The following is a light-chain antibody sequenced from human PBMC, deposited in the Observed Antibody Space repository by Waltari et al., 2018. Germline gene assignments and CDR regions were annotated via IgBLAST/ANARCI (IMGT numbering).Light chain of an antibody. CDR3: QQYDSIVLT. J-gene: IGKJ4*01. Sequence: EIVLTQSPGTLSLSPGEIATLSCRASQSVRRISLSWYQQKDGQPPRLLIYGVSSRATGIPDRFSGSGSGTDFTLTISRLEPEDFAVYYCQQYDSIVLTFGGGTKVEI. CDR2: GVS. CDR1: QSVRRIS. V-gene: IGKV3-20*01.